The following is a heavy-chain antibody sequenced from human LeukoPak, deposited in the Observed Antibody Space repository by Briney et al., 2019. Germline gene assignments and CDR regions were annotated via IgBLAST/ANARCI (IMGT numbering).Heavy chain of an antibody. J-gene: IGHJ4*02. CDR3: ATTSSSWPFDY. CDR2: IYPGDSDT. CDR1: GYSFTSPW. D-gene: IGHD6-13*01. V-gene: IGHV5-51*01. Sequence: GESLKNSCKGSGYSFTSPWIGWVGQMPGKDLEWMGIIYPGDSDTRYSPSFQGQVTISADKSISTAYLQWSSLKASDTAMYYCATTSSSWPFDYWDQGTPVTVSS.